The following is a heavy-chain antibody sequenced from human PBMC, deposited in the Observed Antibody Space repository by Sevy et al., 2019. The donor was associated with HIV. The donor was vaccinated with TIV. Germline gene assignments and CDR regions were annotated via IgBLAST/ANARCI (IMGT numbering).Heavy chain of an antibody. Sequence: SETLSLTCAVYSGSFSAYYWSWIRQPPGKGLEWIGEINHSGSTNYNPSLKSRVTISLHTSKNQFSLRLTSVTAADTAVYYCARGVTVTTGPYYFDYWGQGTLVTVSS. CDR1: SGSFSAYY. CDR2: INHSGST. D-gene: IGHD4-4*01. CDR3: ARGVTVTTGPYYFDY. J-gene: IGHJ4*02. V-gene: IGHV4-34*01.